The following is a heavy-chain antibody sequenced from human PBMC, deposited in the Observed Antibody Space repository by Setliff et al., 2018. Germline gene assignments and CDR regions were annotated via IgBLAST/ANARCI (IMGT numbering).Heavy chain of an antibody. Sequence: KPSETLSLTCAVSGGSISSSNWWSWVRQPPGKGLEWIGEIDHSGSTNYNPSLKSRVTISVDTSKNQFSLKLSSVTAADTAVYSCARRGMSSSWFTTGYNWFDPWGQGTLVTVSS. J-gene: IGHJ5*02. CDR2: IDHSGST. CDR3: ARRGMSSSWFTTGYNWFDP. CDR1: GGSISSSNW. V-gene: IGHV4-4*02. D-gene: IGHD6-13*01.